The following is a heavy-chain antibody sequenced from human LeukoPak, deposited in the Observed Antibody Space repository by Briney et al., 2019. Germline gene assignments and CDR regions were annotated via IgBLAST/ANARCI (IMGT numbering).Heavy chain of an antibody. CDR3: ARQGEFTVTHAVTKYYYYGMDV. V-gene: IGHV3-23*01. J-gene: IGHJ6*02. Sequence: GGSLRLSCAASGFTFSSYAMSWVRQAPGKGLEWVSAISGSGGSTYYADSVKGRFTISRDNSKNTLYLQMNSLRAEDTAVYYCARQGEFTVTHAVTKYYYYGMDVWGQGTTVTVSS. CDR2: ISGSGGST. D-gene: IGHD4-17*01. CDR1: GFTFSSYA.